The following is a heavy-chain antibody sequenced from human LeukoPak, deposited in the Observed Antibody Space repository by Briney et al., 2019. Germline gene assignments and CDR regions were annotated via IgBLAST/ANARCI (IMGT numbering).Heavy chain of an antibody. CDR3: GRVNRFAGTYSIDY. V-gene: IGHV4-39*07. J-gene: IGHJ4*02. CDR2: IFYIGNA. D-gene: IGHD3-10*01. CDR1: GGSISTNSYY. Sequence: SETLSLTCTVSGGSISTNSYYWGWIRQPPGKGLEWIGSIFYIGNAYYNPSLQSRVTISVDTSKNQFSLKLSTVTAADTARYYCGRVNRFAGTYSIDYWGQGTLVTVSS.